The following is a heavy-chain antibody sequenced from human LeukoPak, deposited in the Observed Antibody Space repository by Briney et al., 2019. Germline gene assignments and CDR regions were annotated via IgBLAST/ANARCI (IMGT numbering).Heavy chain of an antibody. CDR2: IYYSGSA. CDR3: ALRRRSGYFDY. V-gene: IGHV4-30-4*01. J-gene: IGHJ4*02. Sequence: SETLSLTCTVSGGSISSGDYYWSWIRQPPGKGLEWMGYIYYSGSALYNPSLKSRVTISVDTSKHQFSLRLSSVTAADTAMYYCALRRRSGYFDYWGQGTLVTVSS. CDR1: GGSISSGDYY. D-gene: IGHD1-26*01.